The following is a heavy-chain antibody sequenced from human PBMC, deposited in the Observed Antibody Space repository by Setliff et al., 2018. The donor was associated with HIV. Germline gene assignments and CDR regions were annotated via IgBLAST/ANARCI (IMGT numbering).Heavy chain of an antibody. D-gene: IGHD1-26*01. J-gene: IGHJ4*02. V-gene: IGHV3-23*01. CDR3: AKDWVVGATQAYYFDY. Sequence: GSLRLSCAASGFTFSSYAMSWVRQAPGKGLEWVSAISGSGGSTYYADSVKGRFTISRDNSKNTLYLQMNSLRAEDTAVYYCAKDWVVGATQAYYFDYWGQGTLVTVSS. CDR2: ISGSGGST. CDR1: GFTFSSYA.